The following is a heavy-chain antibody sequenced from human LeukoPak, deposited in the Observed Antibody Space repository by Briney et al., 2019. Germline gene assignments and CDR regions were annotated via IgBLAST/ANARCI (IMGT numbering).Heavy chain of an antibody. J-gene: IGHJ3*02. D-gene: IGHD3-3*01. CDR1: GFTFDDYA. V-gene: IGHV3-9*03. CDR2: ISWNSGSI. CDR3: AKDLSEWLLSAFDI. Sequence: GGSLRLSCAASGFTFDDYAMHWVRQAPGKGLEWVSGISWNSGSIGYADSVKGRFTISRDNAKNSLYLQMNSLRAEDMALYYCAKDLSEWLLSAFDIWGQGTKVTVSS.